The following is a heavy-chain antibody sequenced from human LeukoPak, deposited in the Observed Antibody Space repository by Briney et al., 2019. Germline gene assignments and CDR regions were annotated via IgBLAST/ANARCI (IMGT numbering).Heavy chain of an antibody. CDR1: AYSIRSGYF. Sequence: SETLSLTCTVSAYSIRSGYFWGWIRQPAGKGLEWIGRIFTSGITNYDPSLKSRVTMSVDTSKNQFSLNLSSVTAADTAVYYCARESSGNYYNPLGYMDVWGKGTTVTVSS. CDR2: IFTSGIT. J-gene: IGHJ6*03. D-gene: IGHD3-10*01. CDR3: ARESSGNYYNPLGYMDV. V-gene: IGHV4-4*07.